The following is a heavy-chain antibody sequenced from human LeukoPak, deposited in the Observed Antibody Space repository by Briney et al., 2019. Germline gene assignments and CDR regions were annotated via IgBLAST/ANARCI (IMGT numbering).Heavy chain of an antibody. CDR2: ISSSGSTI. Sequence: GGSLRLSCAASGFTFSDYYMSWIRQAPGKGLEWVSYISSSGSTIYYADSVKGRFTISRDNAKNSLYLQMNSLRAEDTAVYYCARVGQYQLLEYYYYYMDVWGKGTTVTISS. CDR1: GFTFSDYY. J-gene: IGHJ6*03. CDR3: ARVGQYQLLEYYYYYMDV. V-gene: IGHV3-11*01. D-gene: IGHD2-2*01.